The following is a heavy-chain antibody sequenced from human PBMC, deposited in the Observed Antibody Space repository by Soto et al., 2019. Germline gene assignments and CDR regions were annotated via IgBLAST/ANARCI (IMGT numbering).Heavy chain of an antibody. CDR2: ISPYNGNT. J-gene: IGHJ4*02. Sequence: GASVKVSCKASGYTFINFGITWVRQAPGQGLEWMGWISPYNGNTDYAQKFQGRVTITTDTSTSTAYMELSSLRSEDTAVYYCARHYYDSSGYYFDYWGQGTPVTVSS. CDR3: ARHYYDSSGYYFDY. D-gene: IGHD3-22*01. V-gene: IGHV1-18*01. CDR1: GYTFINFG.